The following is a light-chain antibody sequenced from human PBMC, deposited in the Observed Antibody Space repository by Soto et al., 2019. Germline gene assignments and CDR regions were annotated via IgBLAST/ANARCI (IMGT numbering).Light chain of an antibody. CDR1: INDVGGYNY. Sequence: QSALTQPPSASGSPGQSGTISCTGTINDVGGYNYVSWYQQLPGKAPKLMIYEVTKRPSGVPDRFSGSKSGNTASLTVSGLQAEDEADYYCSSYAGRNSLGVFGGGTKVTVL. CDR2: EVT. J-gene: IGLJ3*02. CDR3: SSYAGRNSLGV. V-gene: IGLV2-8*01.